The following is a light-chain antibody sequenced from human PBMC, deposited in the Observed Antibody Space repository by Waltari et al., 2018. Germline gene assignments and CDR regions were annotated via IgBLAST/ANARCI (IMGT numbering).Light chain of an antibody. CDR2: WAS. V-gene: IGKV4-1*01. CDR1: QRGSYTASNKHY. CDR3: QQYYTTPLT. Sequence: DIVMTQSPDSLAVSLGEVATTHRKSSQRGSYTASNKHYLAWYQQKPGQPPKLIIYWASNRESGVPDRFSGSGSGTDVTLTISRLQAEDVAVYYCQQYYTTPLTCGGGTKVEI. J-gene: IGKJ4*01.